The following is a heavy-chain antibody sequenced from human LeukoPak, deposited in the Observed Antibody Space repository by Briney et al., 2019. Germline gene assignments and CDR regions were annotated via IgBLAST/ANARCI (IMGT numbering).Heavy chain of an antibody. V-gene: IGHV3-48*03. CDR1: GFTFSSYE. CDR2: ISSSGGTI. CDR3: ARVRPELDS. J-gene: IGHJ4*02. D-gene: IGHD6-6*01. Sequence: GGSLRLSCAASGFTFSSYEMNWVRQAPGKGLEWVSYISSSGGTIYYADSVKGRFTISRDNAKNSLYLQMNSLRAEDTAVYYCARVRPELDSWGQGTLVTVSS.